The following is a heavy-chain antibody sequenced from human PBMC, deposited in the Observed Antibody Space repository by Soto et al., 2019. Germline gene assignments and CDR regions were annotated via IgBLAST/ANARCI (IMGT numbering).Heavy chain of an antibody. Sequence: ASVKVSCKASGYTITTYVITWVRQAPGQGLEWMGWISAYNGNTNYTQKFQDRVTMTTDTSTSTAYMELRSLRSDDTAVYYCARRRHYYYSMDVWGQGTTVTVSS. V-gene: IGHV1-18*01. J-gene: IGHJ6*02. CDR1: GYTITTYV. CDR3: ARRRHYYYSMDV. CDR2: ISAYNGNT.